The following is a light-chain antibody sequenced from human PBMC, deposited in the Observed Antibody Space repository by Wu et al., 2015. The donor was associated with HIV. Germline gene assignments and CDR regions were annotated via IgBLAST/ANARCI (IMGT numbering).Light chain of an antibody. J-gene: IGKJ1*01. Sequence: TQSPGTLSLSPGERATLSCRASKSISNNYLAWYQQKSGQAPRLLVYGASTRATGIPARFSGSGSGTEFTLTISSMQSEDFAVYYCQQYNNWPPWTFGQGTKVEIK. CDR3: QQYNNWPPWT. CDR2: GAS. CDR1: KSISNN. V-gene: IGKV3-15*01.